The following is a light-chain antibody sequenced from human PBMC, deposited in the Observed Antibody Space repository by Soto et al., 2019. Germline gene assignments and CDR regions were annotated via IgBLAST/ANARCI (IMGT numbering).Light chain of an antibody. CDR1: QSVGSF. CDR2: DTS. Sequence: EIVLTQSPDTLSLSLGERATLSCRASQSVGSFLAWYQQRPGQAPRLLIYDTSNRATGIPARFSGSGSGTDFTLTISSLEPEDFAVYYCQQRSNWPPYTFGQGTKLEIK. CDR3: QQRSNWPPYT. V-gene: IGKV3-11*01. J-gene: IGKJ2*01.